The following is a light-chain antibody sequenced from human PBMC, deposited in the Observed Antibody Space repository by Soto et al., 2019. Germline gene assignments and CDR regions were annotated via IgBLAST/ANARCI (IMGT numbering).Light chain of an antibody. CDR1: QSVSSRY. V-gene: IGKV3-20*01. J-gene: IGKJ4*01. Sequence: EIVLTQSPGTRSLSPGESATLSCRASQSVSSRYLGWYQQRPGQAPRLLIYGASSRATGIPDRFSGSGSGTDFTLTISRLEPEDFAVYYCHQYDNSPLTFGGGTKVDIK. CDR3: HQYDNSPLT. CDR2: GAS.